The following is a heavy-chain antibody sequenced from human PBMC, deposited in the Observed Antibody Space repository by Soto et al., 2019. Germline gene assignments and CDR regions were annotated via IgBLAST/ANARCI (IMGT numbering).Heavy chain of an antibody. D-gene: IGHD4-17*01. V-gene: IGHV3-23*01. Sequence: EVQLLESGGGLVQPGGSLRLSCTASGFTFSSYAMSWVRQAPGKGLEWVSTISGSGGSTYSADSVKGRFSISRDNSKSTLYVQMNTLRADDTAVYYCAAGGTVTRLDYWGQGSLVTVSS. CDR2: ISGSGGST. J-gene: IGHJ4*02. CDR1: GFTFSSYA. CDR3: AAGGTVTRLDY.